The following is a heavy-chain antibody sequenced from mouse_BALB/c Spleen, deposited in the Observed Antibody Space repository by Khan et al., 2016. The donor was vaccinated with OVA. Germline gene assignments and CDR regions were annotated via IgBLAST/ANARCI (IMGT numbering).Heavy chain of an antibody. CDR3: ARQCYGGVVYWYFDV. CDR2: IFPGDGSA. J-gene: IGHJ1*01. Sequence: QIQLVQSGAELVKPGASVKLSCKASGYTFTNYDLNWVRLRPEQGLEWIGWIFPGDGSAKYNEKFKGKATLTTAKSSSPAYMQLSRLTSEESAVDFCARQCYGGVVYWYFDVWGAGTSVTVSS. V-gene: IGHV1S56*01. D-gene: IGHD1-1*02. CDR1: GYTFTNYD.